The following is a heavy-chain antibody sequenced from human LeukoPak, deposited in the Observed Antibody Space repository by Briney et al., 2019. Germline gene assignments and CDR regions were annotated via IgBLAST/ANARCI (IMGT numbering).Heavy chain of an antibody. J-gene: IGHJ3*02. V-gene: IGHV4-39*01. Sequence: SGTLSLTCTVSGGSISSSSYYWGWIRQPPGKGLEWIGSIYYSGSTYYNPSLKSRVTISVDTSKNQFSLKLSSVTAADTAVYYCARLWHYYDSSGYIWGQGTMVTVSS. D-gene: IGHD3-22*01. CDR2: IYYSGST. CDR3: ARLWHYYDSSGYI. CDR1: GGSISSSSYY.